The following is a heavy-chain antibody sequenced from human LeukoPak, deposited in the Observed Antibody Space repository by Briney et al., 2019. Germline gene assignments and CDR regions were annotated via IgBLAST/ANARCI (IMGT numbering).Heavy chain of an antibody. Sequence: GASVKVSCKASGYTFTGYYMHWVRQAPGQGLEWMGWINPNSGGTNYAQKSQGRVTMTRDTSISTAYMELSRLRSDDTAVYYCARHGVVYCSSTSCYSDYYYYMDVWGKGTTVTVSS. V-gene: IGHV1-2*02. J-gene: IGHJ6*03. CDR3: ARHGVVYCSSTSCYSDYYYYMDV. CDR1: GYTFTGYY. CDR2: INPNSGGT. D-gene: IGHD2-2*01.